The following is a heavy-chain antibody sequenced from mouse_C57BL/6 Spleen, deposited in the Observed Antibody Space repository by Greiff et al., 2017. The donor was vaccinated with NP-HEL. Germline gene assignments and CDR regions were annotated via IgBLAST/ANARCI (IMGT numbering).Heavy chain of an antibody. CDR1: GYTFTSYW. D-gene: IGHD2-4*01. J-gene: IGHJ1*03. CDR2: IDPSDSYT. Sequence: QVQLQQPGAELVKPGASVKLSCKASGYTFTSYWMQWVKQRPGQGLEWIGEIDPSDSYTNYNQKFKGKATLTVDTSSSTAYMQLSSLTSEDSAVYYCARWGLRRVDWYFDVWGTGTTVTVSS. CDR3: ARWGLRRVDWYFDV. V-gene: IGHV1-50*01.